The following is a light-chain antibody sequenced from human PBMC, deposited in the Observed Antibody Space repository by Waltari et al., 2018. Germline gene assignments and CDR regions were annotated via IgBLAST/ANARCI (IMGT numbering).Light chain of an antibody. CDR2: SNN. CDR1: SSTIGSNT. Sequence: QSVLTQPPSASGAPGQRVTISCSGSSSTIGSNTVNWYQQLPGTAPKLLIYSNNRRPSGVPDRCSASKSGTSASLAISGLQSEDEADYYCAAWDDSLNGYVFGTGTKVSVL. J-gene: IGLJ1*01. CDR3: AAWDDSLNGYV. V-gene: IGLV1-44*01.